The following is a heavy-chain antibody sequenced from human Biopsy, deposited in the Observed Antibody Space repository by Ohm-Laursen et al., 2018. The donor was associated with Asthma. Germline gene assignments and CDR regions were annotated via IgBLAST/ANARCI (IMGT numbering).Heavy chain of an antibody. CDR3: AKERYYDFWSGYPI. CDR1: GFSFNSYG. D-gene: IGHD3-3*01. V-gene: IGHV3-30*18. J-gene: IGHJ3*02. Sequence: SLRLSCAASGFSFNSYGMHWLRQAPGKGLEWVAVMSFDGRQTYYADSVKGRFTISRDNSKNTLYLQMNSLRAEDTAVYYCAKERYYDFWSGYPIWGQGTMVTVSS. CDR2: MSFDGRQT.